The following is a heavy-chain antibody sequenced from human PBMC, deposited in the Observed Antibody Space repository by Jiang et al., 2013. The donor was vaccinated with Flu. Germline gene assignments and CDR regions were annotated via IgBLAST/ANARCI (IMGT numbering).Heavy chain of an antibody. J-gene: IGHJ6*02. CDR2: IDPSDSYT. D-gene: IGHD3-3*01. Sequence: GAEVKKPGESLRISCKGSGYSFTSYWISWVRQMPGKGLEWMGRIDPSDSYTNYSPSFQGHVTISADKSISTAYLQWSSLKASDTAMYYCAKLRAFWSGPSYGMDVWGQGTTVTVSS. V-gene: IGHV5-10-1*01. CDR1: GYSFTSYW. CDR3: AKLRAFWSGPSYGMDV.